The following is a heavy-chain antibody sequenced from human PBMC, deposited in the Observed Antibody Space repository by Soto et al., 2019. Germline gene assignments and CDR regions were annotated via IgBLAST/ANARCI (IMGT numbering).Heavy chain of an antibody. CDR3: ARYWSAGTLYGAFDI. CDR2: IIPMIGAT. D-gene: IGHD2-15*01. V-gene: IGHV1-69*06. J-gene: IGHJ3*02. CDR1: GGTFSDFT. Sequence: QVQLVQSGSEVKKPGSSVKVSCKASGGTFSDFTLSWLRQAPGRGLEWMGGIIPMIGATNNAQKLKGRLTITADKSTGTVYMELNSLRSDNTAVYYCARYWSAGTLYGAFDIWGQGTEVTVSP.